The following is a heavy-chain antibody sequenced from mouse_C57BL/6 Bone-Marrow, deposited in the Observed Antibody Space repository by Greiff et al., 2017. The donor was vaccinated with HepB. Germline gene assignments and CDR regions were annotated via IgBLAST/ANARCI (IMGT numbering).Heavy chain of an antibody. Sequence: QVHVKQSGAELVRPGTSVKVSCKASGYAFTNYLIEWVKQRPGQGLEWIGVINPGSGGTNYNEKFKGKATLTADKSSSTAYMQLSSLTSEDSAVYFCARFGYYYGSSYDWFAYWGQGTLVTVSA. J-gene: IGHJ3*01. D-gene: IGHD1-1*01. CDR3: ARFGYYYGSSYDWFAY. V-gene: IGHV1-54*01. CDR1: GYAFTNYL. CDR2: INPGSGGT.